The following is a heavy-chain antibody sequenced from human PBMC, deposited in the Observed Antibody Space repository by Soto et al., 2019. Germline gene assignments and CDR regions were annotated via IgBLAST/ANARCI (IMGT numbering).Heavy chain of an antibody. CDR3: AKAPYGVTFPFDY. CDR1: GFTFSSYA. CDR2: ISGSGVGT. V-gene: IGHV3-23*01. Sequence: EVQLLESGGGLVQPGGSLRLSFAASGFTFSSYAMSWVRQPPGKGLEWVSAISGSGVGTYYADSVKGRFTISRDNSKNTLYLQMNSLRAEDTAVYYCAKAPYGVTFPFDYWGQGTLVTVSS. J-gene: IGHJ4*02. D-gene: IGHD4-4*01.